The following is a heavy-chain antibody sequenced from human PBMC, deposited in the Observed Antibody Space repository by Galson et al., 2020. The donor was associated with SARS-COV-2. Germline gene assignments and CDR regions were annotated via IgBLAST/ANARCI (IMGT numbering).Heavy chain of an antibody. Sequence: LSLTCTVSGGSISSGSYYWSWIRQPAGKGLEWIGRIYTSGSTNYNPSLKSRVTISVDTSKNQFSLKLSSVTAADTAVYYCAGFGDDGILVPGYGPDYYYYGMDVWGQGTTVTVSS. CDR1: GGSISSGSYY. J-gene: IGHJ6*02. V-gene: IGHV4-61*02. D-gene: IGHD3-3*01. CDR2: IYTSGST. CDR3: AGFGDDGILVPGYGPDYYYYGMDV.